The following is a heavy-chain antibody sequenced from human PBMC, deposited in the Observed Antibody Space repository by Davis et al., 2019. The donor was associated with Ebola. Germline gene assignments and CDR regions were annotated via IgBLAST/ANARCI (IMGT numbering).Heavy chain of an antibody. CDR3: ARGGTIVVVVASNGSYFDY. J-gene: IGHJ4*02. CDR1: GYTFTSYA. CDR2: INAGNGDT. D-gene: IGHD2-15*01. Sequence: ASVKVSCKASGYTFTSYAVHWVRQAPGQRLEWMGWINAGNGDTKYSQKFQGRVTITRDTSANTVHMELGSLRSEDTALYYWARGGTIVVVVASNGSYFDYWGQGTLVTVSS. V-gene: IGHV1-3*01.